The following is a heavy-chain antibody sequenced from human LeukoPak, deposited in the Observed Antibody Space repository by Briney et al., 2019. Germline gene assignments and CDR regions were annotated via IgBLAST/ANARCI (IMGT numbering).Heavy chain of an antibody. CDR3: AKDQGRGLRLNEAQFDP. D-gene: IGHD3-16*01. J-gene: IGHJ5*02. Sequence: GGSLRLSCAASGFTLSSYWMSWVRQAPGKGLEWVANIKQDGSEKYYVDSVKGRFTISRDNAKNTLYLQMNSLRAEDTAVYYCAKDQGRGLRLNEAQFDPWGQGTLVTVSS. CDR1: GFTLSSYW. V-gene: IGHV3-7*03. CDR2: IKQDGSEK.